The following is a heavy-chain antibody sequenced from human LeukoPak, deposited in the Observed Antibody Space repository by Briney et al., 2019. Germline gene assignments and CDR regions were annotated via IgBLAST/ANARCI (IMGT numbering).Heavy chain of an antibody. CDR1: GFTFSSYA. V-gene: IGHV3-30-3*01. CDR2: ISYDGSNK. CDR3: ASAYGSGNYYNQALDY. Sequence: EGSLRLSCAASGFTFSSYAMHWVRQAPGKGLEWVAIISYDGSNKYYADSVKGRFTISRDNSKNTLYLQMISLRPEDTAVYFCASAYGSGNYYNQALDYWGQGTLVTVSS. D-gene: IGHD3-10*01. J-gene: IGHJ4*02.